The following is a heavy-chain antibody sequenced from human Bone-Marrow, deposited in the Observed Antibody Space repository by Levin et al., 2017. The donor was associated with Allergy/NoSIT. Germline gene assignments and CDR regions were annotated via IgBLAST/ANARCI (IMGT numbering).Heavy chain of an antibody. J-gene: IGHJ6*02. CDR3: AKDPCSSATCYGYYYYFDGMDA. Sequence: GESLKISCAASGFTFTNYGMHWVRQAPGKGLEWVAYLSYDGRNKYYAESVKGRFTISRDNVKDRLFLQMDSLRTDDTAVYFCAKDPCSSATCYGYYYYFDGMDAWGRGTTVTVSS. CDR1: GFTFTNYG. V-gene: IGHV3-30*02. D-gene: IGHD2-2*01. CDR2: LSYDGRNK.